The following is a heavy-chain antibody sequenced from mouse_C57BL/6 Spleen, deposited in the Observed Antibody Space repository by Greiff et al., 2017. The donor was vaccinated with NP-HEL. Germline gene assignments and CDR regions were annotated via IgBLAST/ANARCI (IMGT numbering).Heavy chain of an antibody. CDR1: GFNIKNTY. Sequence: DVKLQESVAELVRPGASVKLSCTASGFNIKNTYMHWVKQRPEQGLEWIGRIDPANGNTKYAPKFQGKATITADTSSNTAYLQLSSLTSEDTAIYYCARDMGYYGSSLFRMDYWGQGTSVTVSS. D-gene: IGHD1-1*01. V-gene: IGHV14-3*01. J-gene: IGHJ4*01. CDR3: ARDMGYYGSSLFRMDY. CDR2: IDPANGNT.